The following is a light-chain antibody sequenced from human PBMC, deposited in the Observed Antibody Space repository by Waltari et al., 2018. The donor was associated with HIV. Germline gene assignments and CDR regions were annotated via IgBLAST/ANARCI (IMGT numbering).Light chain of an antibody. V-gene: IGKV3-20*01. CDR1: QSVSSSY. CDR3: QHYRSSPTT. J-gene: IGKJ4*01. Sequence: EFVLTQSPGTLSLSPGERATLSCRASQSVSSSYLAWYQQQPGQAPRPLIYGASIRATGIPDRFSGSGSGTDFTLTISRLEPEDFAMYHCQHYRSSPTTFGGGTKVEIK. CDR2: GAS.